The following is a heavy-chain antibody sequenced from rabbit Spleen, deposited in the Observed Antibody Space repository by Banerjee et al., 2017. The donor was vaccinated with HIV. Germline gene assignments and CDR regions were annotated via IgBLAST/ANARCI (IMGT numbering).Heavy chain of an antibody. Sequence: QSLEESGGDLVKPGASLTLTCTASGFSFNNNYYMCWVRQAPGKGLECIACIYGGDGVSTVYASWAKGRFTISKTSSTTVTLQMTSLTVADTATYFCAREPYGDGGYPYAFNLWGPGTLVTVS. CDR2: IYGGDGVST. V-gene: IGHV1S40*01. D-gene: IGHD6-1*01. CDR1: GFSFNNNYY. CDR3: AREPYGDGGYPYAFNL. J-gene: IGHJ4*01.